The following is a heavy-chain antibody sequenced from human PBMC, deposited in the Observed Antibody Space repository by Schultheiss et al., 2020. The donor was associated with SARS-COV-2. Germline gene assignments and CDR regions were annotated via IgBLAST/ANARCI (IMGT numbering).Heavy chain of an antibody. CDR2: ISGSGGST. CDR3: AKRRVSTPSFDY. D-gene: IGHD2-15*01. V-gene: IGHV3-23*01. Sequence: GGSLRLSCAASGFTFSSYWMHWVRQAPGKGLEWVSAISGSGGSTYYADSVKGRFTIFRDNSKNTLYLQMNSLRAEDTAVYYCAKRRVSTPSFDYWGQGTLVTVSS. J-gene: IGHJ4*02. CDR1: GFTFSSYW.